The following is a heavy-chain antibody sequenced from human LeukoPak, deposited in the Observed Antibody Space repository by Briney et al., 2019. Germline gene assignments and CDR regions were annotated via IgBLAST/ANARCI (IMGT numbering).Heavy chain of an antibody. CDR2: IYYSGST. CDR1: GGSISSYY. J-gene: IGHJ6*03. Sequence: SETLSLTCTVSGGSISSYYWSWIRQPPGKGLEWIGYIYYSGSTYYNPSLKSRVTISVDTSKNQFSLKLSSVTAADTAVYYCARAHSDYYYYYMDVWGKGTTVTVSS. D-gene: IGHD4-11*01. CDR3: ARAHSDYYYYYMDV. V-gene: IGHV4-59*12.